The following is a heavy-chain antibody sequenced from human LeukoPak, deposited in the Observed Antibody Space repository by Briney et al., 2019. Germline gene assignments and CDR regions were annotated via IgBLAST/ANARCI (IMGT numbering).Heavy chain of an antibody. CDR3: ARDFSGY. D-gene: IGHD3-10*01. CDR2: IYSGGST. J-gene: IGHJ4*01. V-gene: IGHV3-66*01. CDR1: GATVNSNN. Sequence: PGGSLRLSCVVSGATVNSNNMSWVRQAPGKGLEWVSVIYSGGSTYYADSVKGRFTISRDISKNTLYLQMNDLRAEDTVVYYCARDFSGYWGQGTLVTVSS.